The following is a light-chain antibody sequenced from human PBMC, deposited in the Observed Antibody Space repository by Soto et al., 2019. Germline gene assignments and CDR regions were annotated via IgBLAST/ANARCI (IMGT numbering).Light chain of an antibody. V-gene: IGLV2-14*01. CDR3: SSYVNYNTFVI. J-gene: IGLJ2*01. Sequence: QSALTQPASVSGSPGQSITISCTGTSSDVGNYKYVSWYQQHPGKAPKLMIYEVSNRPSGVSNRFSGSKSGNTASLTISGLQAEDEADYYCSSYVNYNTFVIFGGGTKLTVL. CDR1: SSDVGNYKY. CDR2: EVS.